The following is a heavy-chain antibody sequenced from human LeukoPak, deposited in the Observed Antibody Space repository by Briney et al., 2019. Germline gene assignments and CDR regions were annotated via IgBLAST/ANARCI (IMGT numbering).Heavy chain of an antibody. CDR2: ISHDRSNN. Sequence: PGGSLRLSCAVSGFTFSTYSMNWVRQAPGKGLEWVAFISHDRSNNCHADSVKGRFTISRDNSKNTLYPQMNSLTDEDTAVYYCARDLSGSYMSDYWGQGTLVTVSS. CDR3: ARDLSGSYMSDY. V-gene: IGHV3-30*03. D-gene: IGHD3-10*01. J-gene: IGHJ4*02. CDR1: GFTFSTYS.